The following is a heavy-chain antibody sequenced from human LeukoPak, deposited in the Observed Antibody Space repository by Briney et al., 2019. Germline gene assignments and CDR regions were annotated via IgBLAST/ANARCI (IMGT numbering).Heavy chain of an antibody. CDR2: IWYDGSNK. J-gene: IGHJ4*02. CDR3: ARDRRSSWYVDY. V-gene: IGHV3-33*01. CDR1: GFTFSSYG. D-gene: IGHD6-13*01. Sequence: GGSLRLSCAASGFTFSSYGMHWVRQAPGKGLAWVAVIWYDGSNKYYADSVKGRFTISRDNAKNSLYLQMNSLRAEDTAVYYCARDRRSSWYVDYWGQGTLVTVSS.